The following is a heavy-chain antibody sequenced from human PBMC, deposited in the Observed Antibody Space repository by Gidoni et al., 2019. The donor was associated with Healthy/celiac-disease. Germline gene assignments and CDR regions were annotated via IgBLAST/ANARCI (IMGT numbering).Heavy chain of an antibody. D-gene: IGHD5-12*01. J-gene: IGHJ2*01. CDR1: GFTFSSYW. V-gene: IGHV3-7*03. CDR2: IKQDGSEK. CDR3: AREGYSGYDFALDWYFDL. Sequence: EVQLVESVGGLVQPGGSLRLSCAASGFTFSSYWMSWVRQAPGKGLEWVANIKQDGSEKYYVHSVKGRFTISRDNAKNSLYLQMNSLRAEDTAVYYCAREGYSGYDFALDWYFDLWGRGTLVTVSS.